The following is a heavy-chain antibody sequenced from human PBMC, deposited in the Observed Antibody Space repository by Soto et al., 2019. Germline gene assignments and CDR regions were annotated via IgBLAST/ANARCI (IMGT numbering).Heavy chain of an antibody. V-gene: IGHV1-18*01. D-gene: IGHD2-15*01. CDR2: ISPYNDNT. Sequence: QVQLVQSGAEVKNPGASVKVSCKASGYTFNTYGINWVRQAPGQGLEWMGWISPYNDNTHYAQKSQGRVIMTTDTSTSTAFMELKSLRSDDTAFYYCARDDVSGAFDYWGQGTLVTVSS. CDR1: GYTFNTYG. J-gene: IGHJ4*02. CDR3: ARDDVSGAFDY.